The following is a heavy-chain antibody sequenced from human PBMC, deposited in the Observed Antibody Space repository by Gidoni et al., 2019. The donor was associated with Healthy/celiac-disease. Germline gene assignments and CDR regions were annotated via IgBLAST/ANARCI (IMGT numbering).Heavy chain of an antibody. CDR3: ARGVYYYDSSGYCDY. CDR2: IYYSGST. CDR1: GGSISSSSYY. V-gene: IGHV4-39*01. D-gene: IGHD3-22*01. J-gene: IGHJ4*02. Sequence: QLQLQESGPGLVKPSETLSLTCTVSGGSISSSSYYWGWIRQPPGKGLEWIGSIYYSGSTYYNPSLKSRVTISVDTSKNQFSLKLSSVTAADTAVYYCARGVYYYDSSGYCDYWGQGTLVTVSS.